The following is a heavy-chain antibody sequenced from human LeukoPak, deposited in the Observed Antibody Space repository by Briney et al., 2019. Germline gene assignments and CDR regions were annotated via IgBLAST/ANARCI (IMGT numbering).Heavy chain of an antibody. Sequence: NPSETLSLTCTVSGGSISSYYWSWIRQHPGKGLEWIGYIYSSGTTYYNPSLKSRLIISVDTSKNQFSLKLSSVTAADTAVYYCARAAQNWNNAPYFDFWGRETLVTVSS. CDR3: ARAAQNWNNAPYFDF. D-gene: IGHD1/OR15-1a*01. CDR1: GGSISSYY. V-gene: IGHV4-59*06. CDR2: IYSSGTT. J-gene: IGHJ4*02.